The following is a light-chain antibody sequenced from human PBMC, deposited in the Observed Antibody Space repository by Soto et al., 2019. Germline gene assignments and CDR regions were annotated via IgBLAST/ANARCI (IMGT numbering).Light chain of an antibody. V-gene: IGLV2-8*01. CDR3: SSYTSTRTYV. Sequence: QSALTQPPSASGSPGQSVTISCTGTSSDVGGYSFVSWYQQRPGKAPKLMIYDVTKRPSGVPDRFSASKSGNTASLTVSGLQAADEADYYCSSYTSTRTYVFGTGTKVTVL. CDR2: DVT. J-gene: IGLJ1*01. CDR1: SSDVGGYSF.